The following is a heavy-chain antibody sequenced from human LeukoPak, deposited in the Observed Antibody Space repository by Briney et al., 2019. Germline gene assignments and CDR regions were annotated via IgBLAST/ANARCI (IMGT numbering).Heavy chain of an antibody. CDR1: GGSLSSGSYY. Sequence: SETLSLTCTVSGGSLSSGSYYWSWIRQPAGKGLEWIGRIYTSGSTNYNPSLKSRVTISVDTSKNQFSLKLSSVTAADTAVYYCARDGDYGGFDYWGQGTLATVSS. V-gene: IGHV4-61*02. CDR2: IYTSGST. CDR3: ARDGDYGGFDY. J-gene: IGHJ4*02. D-gene: IGHD4-17*01.